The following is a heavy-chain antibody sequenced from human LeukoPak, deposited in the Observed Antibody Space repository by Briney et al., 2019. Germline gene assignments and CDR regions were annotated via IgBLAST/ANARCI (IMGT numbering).Heavy chain of an antibody. CDR2: ISSNGGST. D-gene: IGHD6-19*01. V-gene: IGHV3-64*01. CDR3: ARDSLLAVADLQDYYYGMDV. J-gene: IGHJ6*02. CDR1: GFTFSSYA. Sequence: PGGSLRLSCAASGFTFSSYAMHWVRQAPGKGLEYVSAISSNGGSTYYANSVKGRFTISRDNSKNTLYLQMGSLRAEDMAVYYCARDSLLAVADLQDYYYGMDVWGQGTTVTVSS.